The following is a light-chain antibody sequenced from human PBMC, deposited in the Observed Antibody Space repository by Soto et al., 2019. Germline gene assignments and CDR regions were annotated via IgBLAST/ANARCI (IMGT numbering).Light chain of an antibody. Sequence: ESVLTQSPCTLSLSPGERATLSCGAIQSVSSSYLAWYQQKPGQAPRLLIYGASSRATGIPDRFSGGGSGTDFTLTISRLEPEDFAVYYCQQYGSSPTWTFGQGTKVDIK. CDR2: GAS. V-gene: IGKV3-20*01. CDR1: QSVSSSY. J-gene: IGKJ1*01. CDR3: QQYGSSPTWT.